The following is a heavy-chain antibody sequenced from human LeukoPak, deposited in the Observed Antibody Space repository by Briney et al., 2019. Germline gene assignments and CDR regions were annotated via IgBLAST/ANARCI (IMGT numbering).Heavy chain of an antibody. V-gene: IGHV3-7*01. J-gene: IGHJ3*02. Sequence: QPGGSLRLSCAASGFAFSDSWMTWIRQAPGKGLEWVAFIKGDGSAKKYVDSVKGRFTISRDNAKNSLFLQMNSLRAKDTAVYYCARDRGWIQHDIWGQGTMVTVSS. CDR2: IKGDGSAK. CDR1: GFAFSDSW. CDR3: ARDRGWIQHDI. D-gene: IGHD5-18*01.